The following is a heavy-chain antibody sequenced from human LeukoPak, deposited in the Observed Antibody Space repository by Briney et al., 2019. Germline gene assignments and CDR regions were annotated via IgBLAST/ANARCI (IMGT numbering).Heavy chain of an antibody. CDR3: AELGITMIGGV. J-gene: IGHJ6*04. D-gene: IGHD3-10*02. Sequence: GGSLRLSCAASGFTFSSYEMNWVRQAPGKGLEWVSYISSSGSTIYYADSVKGRFTVSRDNAKNPLYLQMNSLRAEDTAVYYCAELGITMIGGVWGKGTTVTISS. CDR2: ISSSGSTI. V-gene: IGHV3-48*03. CDR1: GFTFSSYE.